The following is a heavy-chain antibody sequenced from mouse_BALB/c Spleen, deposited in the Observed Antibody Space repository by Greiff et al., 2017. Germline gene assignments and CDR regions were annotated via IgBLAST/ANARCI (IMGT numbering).Heavy chain of an antibody. Sequence: QVQLQQSGAELVRPGTSVKVSCKASGYAFTNYLIEWVKQRPGQGLEWIGVINPGSGGTNYNEKFKGKATLTADKSSSTAYMQLSSLTSDDSAVLFCARDYVDYWGQGTTLTVSS. J-gene: IGHJ2*01. CDR1: GYAFTNYL. V-gene: IGHV1-54*01. CDR2: INPGSGGT. CDR3: ARDYVDY.